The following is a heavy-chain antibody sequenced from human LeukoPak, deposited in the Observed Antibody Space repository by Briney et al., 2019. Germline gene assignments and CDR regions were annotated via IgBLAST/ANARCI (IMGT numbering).Heavy chain of an antibody. CDR2: ISSSGSTI. CDR1: GFTFSDYY. D-gene: IGHD2-15*01. CDR3: ARDGPLDCSGGSCYRPDFDY. J-gene: IGHJ4*02. Sequence: GGSLRLSCAASGFTFSDYYMSWIRQAPGKGLEWVSYISSSGSTIYYADSVKGRFTISRDNAKNSLYLQMNSLRAEDTAVYYCARDGPLDCSGGSCYRPDFDYWGQGTLVTVSS. V-gene: IGHV3-11*01.